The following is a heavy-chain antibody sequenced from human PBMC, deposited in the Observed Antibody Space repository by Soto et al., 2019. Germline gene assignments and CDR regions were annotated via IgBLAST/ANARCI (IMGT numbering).Heavy chain of an antibody. J-gene: IGHJ6*02. V-gene: IGHV1-24*01. CDR2: FDPEDGET. D-gene: IGHD4-17*01. Sequence: ASVKVSCKVSGFTLTELSMHWVRQAPGKGLEWMGGFDPEDGETIYAQKFQGRVTVTEDISTDTAYMELSSLSSDDTAVYYCATAVSTMPYYYGWDVWGQGTTVTVS. CDR1: GFTLTELS. CDR3: ATAVSTMPYYYGWDV.